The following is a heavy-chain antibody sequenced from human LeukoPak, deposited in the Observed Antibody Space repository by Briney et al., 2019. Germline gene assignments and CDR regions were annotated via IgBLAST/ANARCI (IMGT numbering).Heavy chain of an antibody. CDR1: GFTFSSYG. D-gene: IGHD1-26*01. CDR3: ARSRPAWVLWFDP. J-gene: IGHJ5*02. CDR2: IWYDGSNK. V-gene: IGHV3-33*01. Sequence: GRSLRLSCAASGFTFSSYGMHWVRQAPGKGPEWVAVIWYDGSNKYYADSVKGRFTISRDNSKNTLYLQMNSLRAEDTAVYYCARSRPAWVLWFDPWGQGTLVTVSS.